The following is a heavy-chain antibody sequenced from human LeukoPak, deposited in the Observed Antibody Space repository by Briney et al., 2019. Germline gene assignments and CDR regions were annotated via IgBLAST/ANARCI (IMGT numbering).Heavy chain of an antibody. D-gene: IGHD3-22*01. CDR3: ARRPYYYDSLDY. J-gene: IGHJ4*02. CDR1: GFSFSNYE. Sequence: GGSLRLSCAASGFSFSNYEMNWVRQAPGKGLGWVSYISSSGITINYADSVKGRFTISRDNSKNSLFLQMTSLRAEDTALYYCARRPYYYDSLDYWGQGTLVTVSS. V-gene: IGHV3-48*03. CDR2: ISSSGITI.